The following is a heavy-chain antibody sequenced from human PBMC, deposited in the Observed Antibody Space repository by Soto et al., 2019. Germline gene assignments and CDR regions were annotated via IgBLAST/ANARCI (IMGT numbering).Heavy chain of an antibody. D-gene: IGHD3-9*01. CDR2: IKQDGSEK. V-gene: IGHV3-7*01. Sequence: GGSLRLSCAASGFTFSSYWMSWVRQAPGKGLEWVANIKQDGSEKYYVDSVKGRFTISRDNAKNSLYLQMNSLRAEDTAVYYCSRDVTAYYDILTDEHRKGGFDYWGQGTLVTVSS. CDR1: GFTFSSYW. CDR3: SRDVTAYYDILTDEHRKGGFDY. J-gene: IGHJ4*02.